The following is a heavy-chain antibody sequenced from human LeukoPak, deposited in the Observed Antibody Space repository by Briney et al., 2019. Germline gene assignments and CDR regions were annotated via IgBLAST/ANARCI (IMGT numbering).Heavy chain of an antibody. J-gene: IGHJ4*02. CDR1: GFTFRNYY. CDR3: VTTLISMISTTYYNSFEY. CDR2: ISFDGSHQ. Sequence: GGSLRLSCVASGFTFRNYYLHWVRQAPGKGLEWVAVISFDGSHQYFPDSVKGRFTISRDNSNNTLYLQMNGLRAEDTAVNYCVTTLISMISTTYYNSFEYWGQGALVSVSS. V-gene: IGHV3-30*04. D-gene: IGHD3-10*01.